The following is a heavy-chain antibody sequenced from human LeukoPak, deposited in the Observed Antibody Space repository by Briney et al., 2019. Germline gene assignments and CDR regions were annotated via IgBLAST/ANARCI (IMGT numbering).Heavy chain of an antibody. D-gene: IGHD5-18*01. V-gene: IGHV4-61*02. CDR3: ATNSYGHYQYYYYMDV. CDR1: GGSISSGSYY. Sequence: NASETLSLTCTVSGGSISSGSYYWSWIRQPAGKGLEWIGRVYTSGNTNYNPSLNSRVTISVDTSKNQFSLKLSSVTAADTAVYYCATNSYGHYQYYYYMDVWGKGTTVTISS. J-gene: IGHJ6*03. CDR2: VYTSGNT.